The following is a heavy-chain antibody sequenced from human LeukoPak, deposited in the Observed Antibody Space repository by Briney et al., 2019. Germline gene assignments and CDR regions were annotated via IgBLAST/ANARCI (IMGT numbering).Heavy chain of an antibody. V-gene: IGHV1-69*04. CDR2: IIPIFGIA. CDR1: GGTFSSYA. D-gene: IGHD3-10*01. Sequence: ASVKVSCKASGGTFSSYAISWVRQAPGQGLEWMGRIIPIFGIANYAQKFQGRVTITADKSTSTAYMEPSSLRSEDTAVYYCARDWVYGSGTLGYWGQGTLVTVSS. J-gene: IGHJ4*02. CDR3: ARDWVYGSGTLGY.